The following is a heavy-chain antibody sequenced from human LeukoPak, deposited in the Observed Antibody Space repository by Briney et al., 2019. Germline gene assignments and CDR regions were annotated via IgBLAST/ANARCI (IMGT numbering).Heavy chain of an antibody. D-gene: IGHD5-18*01. Sequence: GGSLRLSCTVSGFTFGDYTMSWFRQAPGKGLEWVSYISSSSSYTNYADSVKGRFIISRDNANNSLFLQMNSLRAEDTAVYFCARVRGYSFGRPTGYFDYWGQGTLVTVSS. CDR1: GFTFGDYT. J-gene: IGHJ4*02. CDR2: ISSSSSYT. V-gene: IGHV3-11*05. CDR3: ARVRGYSFGRPTGYFDY.